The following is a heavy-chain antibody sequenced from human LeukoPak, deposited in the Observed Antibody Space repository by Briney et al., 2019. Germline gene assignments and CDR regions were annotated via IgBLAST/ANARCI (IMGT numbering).Heavy chain of an antibody. J-gene: IGHJ4*02. CDR3: ARDSELYYYDSSGYYDY. CDR2: ISAYNGNT. D-gene: IGHD3-22*01. Sequence: ASVKVPCKASGYTFTSYGISWVRQAPGQGLEWMGWISAYNGNTNYAQKLQGRVTMTTDTSTSTAYMELRSLRSDDTAVYYCARDSELYYYDSSGYYDYWGQGTLVTVSS. V-gene: IGHV1-18*01. CDR1: GYTFTSYG.